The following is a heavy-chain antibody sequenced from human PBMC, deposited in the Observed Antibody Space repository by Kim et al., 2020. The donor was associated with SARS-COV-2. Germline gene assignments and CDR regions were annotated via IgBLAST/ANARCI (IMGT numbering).Heavy chain of an antibody. CDR3: ARERYCGGDCFWFDP. D-gene: IGHD2-21*02. CDR1: GYTFTSYA. Sequence: ASVKVSCKASGYTFTSYAMHWVRQAPGQRLEWMGWINAGNGNTKYSQKFQGRVTITRDTSASTAYMELSSLRSEDTAVYYCARERYCGGDCFWFDPWGQGTLVTVSS. J-gene: IGHJ5*02. V-gene: IGHV1-3*01. CDR2: INAGNGNT.